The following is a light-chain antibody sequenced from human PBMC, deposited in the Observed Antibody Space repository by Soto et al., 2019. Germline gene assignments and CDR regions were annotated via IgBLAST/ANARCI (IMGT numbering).Light chain of an antibody. CDR3: SSYTSSSTPYV. CDR2: DVS. J-gene: IGLJ1*01. CDR1: SSDVGGYNY. Sequence: SVLTQPASVSGSPGQSITISCTGTSSDVGGYNYVSWYQQHPGKAPKLMIYDVSNRPSGVSNRFSGSKSGSTASLTISGLQAEDEADYYCSSYTSSSTPYVFGTGTKVTVL. V-gene: IGLV2-14*01.